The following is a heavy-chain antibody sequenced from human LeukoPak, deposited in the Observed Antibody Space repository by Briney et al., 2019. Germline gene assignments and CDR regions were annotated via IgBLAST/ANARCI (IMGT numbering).Heavy chain of an antibody. CDR3: ARYDSGEFDY. J-gene: IGHJ4*02. CDR1: GGSISSSSYY. V-gene: IGHV4-39*01. D-gene: IGHD3-10*01. CDR2: IYCSGST. Sequence: SETLSLTCTVSGGSISSSSYYWGWIRQPPGKGLEWIGSIYCSGSTYYNPSLKSRVTISVDTSKDQFSLKLSSVTAADTAVYYCARYDSGEFDYWGRGTLVIVSS.